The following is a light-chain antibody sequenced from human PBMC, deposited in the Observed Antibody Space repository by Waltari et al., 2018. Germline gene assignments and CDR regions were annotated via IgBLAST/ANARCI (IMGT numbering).Light chain of an antibody. J-gene: IGLJ1*01. CDR1: KIGSKN. V-gene: IGLV3-21*02. Sequence: SYVLTQPPSVSVAPGQTARITCDGNKIGSKNVHWYQQKPGQAPGLVVYDDGDRPSGILERFSGSNSGNTATLTISRVDAGDEADYYCQVWDSGSDHYVFGTVTKVTVL. CDR2: DDG. CDR3: QVWDSGSDHYV.